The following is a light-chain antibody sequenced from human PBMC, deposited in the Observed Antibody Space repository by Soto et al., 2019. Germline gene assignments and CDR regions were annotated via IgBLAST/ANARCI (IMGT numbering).Light chain of an antibody. J-gene: IGKJ1*01. V-gene: IGKV3-15*01. CDR1: QSVSSN. CDR3: QQYNGLPT. CDR2: GAS. Sequence: EIGMSQTLATLSVSPGDRATRSCRASQSVSSNLAWYQQKPGQAPSLLIYGASTRATGVPARFSGSGSGTEFTFTISSLMSDDSAVYYCQQYNGLPTFCHGTKV.